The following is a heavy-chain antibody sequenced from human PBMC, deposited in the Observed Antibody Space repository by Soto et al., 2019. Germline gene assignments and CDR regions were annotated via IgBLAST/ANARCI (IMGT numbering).Heavy chain of an antibody. CDR2: IYYSGST. CDR1: GGSISSYY. V-gene: IGHV4-59*01. Sequence: PSETLSLTCTVSGGSISSYYWSWIRQPPGKGLECIGYIYYSGSTNYNPSLKSRVTISVDTSKNQFSLKLSSVTAADTAVYYCARDTRDGDFFDYWGQGTLVTVSS. CDR3: ARDTRDGDFFDY. J-gene: IGHJ4*02. D-gene: IGHD4-17*01.